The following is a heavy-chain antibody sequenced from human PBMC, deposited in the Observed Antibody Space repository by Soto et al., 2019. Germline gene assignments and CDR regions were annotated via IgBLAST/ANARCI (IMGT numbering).Heavy chain of an antibody. Sequence: QVQLQESGSGLVKPSQTLSLTCTVSGGSISTVGYSWSWIRQPPGKGLEWIGYIYHSGNTFYNPSLQTRVTITLDRSQNQFSLPLTSVTAADTAVYYCARGKLQYLCFGMDVWGRGTAVAVSS. CDR1: GGSISTVGYS. D-gene: IGHD4-4*01. CDR2: IYHSGNT. J-gene: IGHJ6*02. CDR3: ARGKLQYLCFGMDV. V-gene: IGHV4-30-2*01.